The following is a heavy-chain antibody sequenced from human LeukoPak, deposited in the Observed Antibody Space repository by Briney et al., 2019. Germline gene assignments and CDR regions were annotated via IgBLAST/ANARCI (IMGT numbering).Heavy chain of an antibody. Sequence: SETLSLTCAVYGGSFSGYYWSWIRQPPGKGLEWIGEINHSGSTNYNPSLKSRVTISVDTSKSQFSLKLSSVTAADTAVYYCARVMDYYDSSGFDYWGQGTLVTVSS. D-gene: IGHD3-22*01. J-gene: IGHJ4*02. V-gene: IGHV4-34*01. CDR1: GGSFSGYY. CDR3: ARVMDYYDSSGFDY. CDR2: INHSGST.